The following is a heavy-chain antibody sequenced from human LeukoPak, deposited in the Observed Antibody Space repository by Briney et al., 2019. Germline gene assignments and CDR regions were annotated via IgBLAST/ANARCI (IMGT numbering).Heavy chain of an antibody. CDR2: ISWNSGSI. Sequence: GGSLRLSCAASGFTFDDYAMHWVRQAPGKGLEWVSGISWNSGSIGYADSVKGRFTISRDNAKNSLYLQMNSLRAEDTALYYCAKDYDQEYPGDYFDYWGQGTLVTVSS. J-gene: IGHJ4*02. CDR1: GFTFDDYA. CDR3: AKDYDQEYPGDYFDY. V-gene: IGHV3-9*01. D-gene: IGHD3-16*01.